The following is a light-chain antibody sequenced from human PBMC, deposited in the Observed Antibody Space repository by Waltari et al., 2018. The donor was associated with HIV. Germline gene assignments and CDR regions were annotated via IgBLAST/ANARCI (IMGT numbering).Light chain of an antibody. V-gene: IGLV3-25*03. Sequence: SYELTQPPSVSVSPGQPASITCPGDALPKQYAYWYHQKPGQPPVLVIYKDTERPSGIPERFSGSSSGKTVTLTISGVQAEDEADYYCQSADSSGTWVFGGGTKLTVL. CDR1: ALPKQY. J-gene: IGLJ3*02. CDR2: KDT. CDR3: QSADSSGTWV.